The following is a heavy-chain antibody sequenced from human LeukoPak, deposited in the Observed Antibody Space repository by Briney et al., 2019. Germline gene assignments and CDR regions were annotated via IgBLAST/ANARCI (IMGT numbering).Heavy chain of an antibody. J-gene: IGHJ1*01. V-gene: IGHV4-59*01. CDR1: GGSISSYY. D-gene: IGHD5-24*01. CDR3: AQMAPFSPSFSQQ. Sequence: SETLSLTCTVSGGSISSYYWSWIRRPPGKGLEWIGYIYYSGSTNYNPSLKSRLNISVDTSKNQFSLNLRSVTAADTAVYYCAQMAPFSPSFSQQWGQGTLVTVSS. CDR2: IYYSGST.